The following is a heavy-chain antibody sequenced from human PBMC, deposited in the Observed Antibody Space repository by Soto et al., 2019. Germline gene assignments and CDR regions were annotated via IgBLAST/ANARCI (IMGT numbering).Heavy chain of an antibody. D-gene: IGHD2-2*02. Sequence: SETLSLTCTVSGGSISSSSYYWGWIRQPPGKGLEWIGSIYYSGSTYYNLSLKSRVTISVDTSKNQFSLKLSSVTAADTAVYYCARQEADCSSTSCYIDYYYGMDVWGQGTTVTVSS. CDR1: GGSISSSSYY. CDR2: IYYSGST. CDR3: ARQEADCSSTSCYIDYYYGMDV. V-gene: IGHV4-39*01. J-gene: IGHJ6*02.